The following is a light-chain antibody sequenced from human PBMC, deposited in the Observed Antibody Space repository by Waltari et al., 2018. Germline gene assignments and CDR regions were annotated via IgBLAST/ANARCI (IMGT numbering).Light chain of an antibody. CDR2: DSS. CDR1: QDISNY. J-gene: IGKJ4*01. CDR3: QQYHNLPLT. Sequence: DIQMTQSPSSLSASVRDSVTITCQASQDISNYLNWYQQKPGDAPKLLIYDSSNLERGRPFRFSGRGSGTDFTLTISSLEPEDVTTYYCQQYHNLPLTFGGGTKVQI. V-gene: IGKV1-33*01.